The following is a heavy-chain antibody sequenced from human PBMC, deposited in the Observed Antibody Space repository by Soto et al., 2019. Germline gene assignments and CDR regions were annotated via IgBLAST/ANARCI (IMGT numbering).Heavy chain of an antibody. D-gene: IGHD2-15*01. V-gene: IGHV2-70*04. CDR3: ARMHVEENEAEEYYFDY. CDR2: IDWDDDK. Sequence: NLTLTCTFSGFSLSTSGMRVSWIRQPPGKALEWLARIDWDDDKFYSTSLKTRLTISKDTSKNQVVLTMTNMDPVDTATYYCARMHVEENEAEEYYFDYWGQGTLVPVSA. CDR1: GFSLSTSGMR. J-gene: IGHJ4*02.